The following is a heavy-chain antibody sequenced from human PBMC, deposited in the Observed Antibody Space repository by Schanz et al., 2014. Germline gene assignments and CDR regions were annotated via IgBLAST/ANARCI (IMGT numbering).Heavy chain of an antibody. CDR1: GLTFSDYY. CDR3: ARGTDTAMEHRPFDY. Sequence: PGGSLRLSCAASGLTFSDYYMSWIRQAPGKGLEWVSVISGSGVTIYYADSVKGRFTISRDNSKNTLYLQMNSLRADDTALYYCARGTDTAMEHRPFDYWGQGTLVTVSS. V-gene: IGHV3-11*01. D-gene: IGHD5-18*01. CDR2: ISGSGVTI. J-gene: IGHJ4*02.